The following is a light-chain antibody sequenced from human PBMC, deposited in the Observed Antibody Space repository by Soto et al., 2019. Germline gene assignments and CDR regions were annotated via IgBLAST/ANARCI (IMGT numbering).Light chain of an antibody. J-gene: IGKJ1*01. CDR2: RAS. CDR1: QSINNW. Sequence: DIQMTQSPSTLSASVGDRVTITCRASQSINNWLAWYQQKPGKAPKLLIYRASSLENGVPSRFSGRGSETEFIFSITSLQPDDCATLYCQQYSSASTLGQGTKVE. V-gene: IGKV1-5*03. CDR3: QQYSSAST.